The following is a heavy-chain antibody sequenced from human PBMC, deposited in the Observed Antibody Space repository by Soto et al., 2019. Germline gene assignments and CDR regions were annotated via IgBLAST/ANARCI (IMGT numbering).Heavy chain of an antibody. Sequence: GASVKVSCKASGNTFTSYYMHWVRQAPGQGLEWMGIINPSSGSTSHAQKFQGRVTMTRDTSTSTVYMELSSLRSEDTAVYYCSRVPSSGSGYYYFVYCGQGTLVTVSS. D-gene: IGHD3-22*01. J-gene: IGHJ4*02. CDR1: GNTFTSYY. CDR2: INPSSGST. V-gene: IGHV1-46*01. CDR3: SRVPSSGSGYYYFVY.